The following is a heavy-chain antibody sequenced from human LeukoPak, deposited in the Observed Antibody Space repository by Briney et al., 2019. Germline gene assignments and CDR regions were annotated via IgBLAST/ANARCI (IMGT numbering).Heavy chain of an antibody. Sequence: AAVKVSFKASGYTFRSYDITWVRQAPGQGLEWMGWISPKNGNTNYAQKFQGRVTITTDTPTSTAYMEMRSLRSDDTAVYYCARDRDSSGWHVADYWGQGTLVTVSS. CDR2: ISPKNGNT. D-gene: IGHD6-19*01. V-gene: IGHV1-18*01. J-gene: IGHJ4*02. CDR1: GYTFRSYD. CDR3: ARDRDSSGWHVADY.